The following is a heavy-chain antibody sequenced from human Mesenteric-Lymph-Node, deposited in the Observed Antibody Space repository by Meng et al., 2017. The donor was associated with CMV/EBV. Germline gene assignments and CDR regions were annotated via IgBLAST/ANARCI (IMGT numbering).Heavy chain of an antibody. Sequence: KAAGGSFGTSAISWVRQAPGQGREWMGGIIPIYGTANYAQKFQGRVTITADKSTSTAYMELSSLRSEDTAVYYCARDEGLFSYFDYWGQGTLVTVSS. D-gene: IGHD2-21*01. CDR2: IIPIYGTA. V-gene: IGHV1-69*06. CDR3: ARDEGLFSYFDY. CDR1: GGSFGTSA. J-gene: IGHJ4*02.